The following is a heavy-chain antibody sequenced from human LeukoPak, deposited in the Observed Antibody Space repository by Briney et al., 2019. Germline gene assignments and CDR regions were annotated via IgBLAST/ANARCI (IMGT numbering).Heavy chain of an antibody. V-gene: IGHV1-3*04. D-gene: IGHD3-10*01. J-gene: IGHJ5*02. CDR1: GYTSTTYA. CDR3: ARDRGLVRHTNWLDP. CDR2: INTVNSNP. Sequence: ASVKVSCKASGYTSTTYAIHWVRQAPGQGLEWLGRINTVNSNPEIEQKFQDRVTVTTDKSTATAYMELKNLTSDDTAVYYCARDRGLVRHTNWLDPWGQGTLVTVSS.